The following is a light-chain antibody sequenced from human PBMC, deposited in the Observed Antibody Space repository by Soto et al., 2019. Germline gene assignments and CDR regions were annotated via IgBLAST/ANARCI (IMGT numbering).Light chain of an antibody. CDR3: QQVNYYPFT. CDR1: QGISQY. V-gene: IGKV1-9*01. J-gene: IGKJ4*01. CDR2: AAV. Sequence: PSTLSASLGDRVTITCLASQGISQYVAWYQQKPGKAPKLLVYAAVVLQDGVPSRFSGTGSATEFILIINGLQPEDFATYYCQQVNYYPFTFGGGTKVDIK.